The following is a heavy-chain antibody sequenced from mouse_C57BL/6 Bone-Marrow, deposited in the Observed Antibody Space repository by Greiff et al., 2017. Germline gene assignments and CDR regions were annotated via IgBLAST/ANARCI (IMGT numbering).Heavy chain of an antibody. Sequence: VQLQQSGAELVRPGASVKLSCTASGFNIKDDYMHWVKQRPEQGLEWIGWIDPENGDTEYASKFQGKATRTADTSSNTAYLQLSSLTSEDTAVYYCTYYDYDGGDYAMDYWGQGTSVTVSS. V-gene: IGHV14-4*01. CDR2: IDPENGDT. CDR1: GFNIKDDY. CDR3: TYYDYDGGDYAMDY. D-gene: IGHD2-4*01. J-gene: IGHJ4*01.